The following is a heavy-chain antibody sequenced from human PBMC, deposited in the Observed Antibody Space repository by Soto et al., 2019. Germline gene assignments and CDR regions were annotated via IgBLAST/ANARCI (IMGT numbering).Heavy chain of an antibody. D-gene: IGHD1-7*01. CDR3: ARVGRGTATTVVFAFDL. J-gene: IGHJ3*01. CDR1: GGSVNSGNYY. CDR2: MSHSGGT. Sequence: HVQLQQWGAGLLKPSETLSLTGAVFGGSVNSGNYYWSWSRQPPGKALEWIGEMSHSGGTHSNPPLPSRFPISVETSTNQFSMKMCSVTAAHTAQYYCARVGRGTATTVVFAFDLWGQGTRVTVSS. V-gene: IGHV4-34*01.